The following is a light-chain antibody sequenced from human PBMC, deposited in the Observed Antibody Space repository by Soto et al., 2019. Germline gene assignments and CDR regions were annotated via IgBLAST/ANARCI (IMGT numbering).Light chain of an antibody. CDR1: SSDVGGDNY. CDR2: DVN. CDR3: CSYAGSYTYV. J-gene: IGLJ1*01. V-gene: IGLV2-11*01. Sequence: QSVLTQPRSVSGPPGQSVTISCTGTSSDVGGDNYVSWYQQHPGKAPKLMIYDVNKRPSGVPDRFSGSKSGNTASLTISGLQAEDEADFYCCSYAGSYTYVFGTGTKLTVL.